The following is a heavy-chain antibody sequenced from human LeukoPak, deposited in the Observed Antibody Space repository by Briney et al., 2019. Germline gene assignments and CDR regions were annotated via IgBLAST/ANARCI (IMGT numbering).Heavy chain of an antibody. CDR2: INTDGSNT. D-gene: IGHD1-26*01. J-gene: IGHJ4*01. Sequence: GGSLRLSCATSGFTFSRFWMHWVRQAPGKGLVWVSRINTDGSNTIYADSVEGRFTISRDNAKSTLYLQMNSLRAEDTAVYFCATDQSIAGPTTANYWGQGTLVTVSS. CDR1: GFTFSRFW. V-gene: IGHV3-74*01. CDR3: ATDQSIAGPTTANY.